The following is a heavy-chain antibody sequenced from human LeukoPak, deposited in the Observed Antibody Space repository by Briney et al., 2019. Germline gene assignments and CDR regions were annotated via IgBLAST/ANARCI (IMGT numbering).Heavy chain of an antibody. CDR1: GYTFTSYD. CDR3: ARGIYDFWSGHQIRNWFDP. CDR2: MNPNSGNT. J-gene: IGHJ5*02. V-gene: IGHV1-8*03. Sequence: ASVKVSCKASGYTFTSYDINWVRQATGQGLEWMGWMNPNSGNTGYAQKFQGRVTITRNTSISTAYMELSSLRSEDTAVYYCARGIYDFWSGHQIRNWFDPWGQGTLVTVSS. D-gene: IGHD3-3*01.